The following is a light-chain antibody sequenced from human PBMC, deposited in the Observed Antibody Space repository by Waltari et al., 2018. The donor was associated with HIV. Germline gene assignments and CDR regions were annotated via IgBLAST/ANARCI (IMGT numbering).Light chain of an antibody. CDR1: SSYVDTF. CDR3: CSHAGNFIFA. J-gene: IGLJ1*01. V-gene: IGLV2-11*01. CDR2: DVN. Sequence: QSALTQPHSVSGSPGQSLTISCTGTSSYVDTFVSWYQQHPGKAPKVIIYDVNKRPSGVPDRCSGSKSGNTAFLTISGLQAEDEADYHCCSHAGNFIFAFGSGTKVTVL.